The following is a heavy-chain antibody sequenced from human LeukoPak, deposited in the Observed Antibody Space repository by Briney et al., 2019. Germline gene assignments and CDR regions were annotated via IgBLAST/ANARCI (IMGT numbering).Heavy chain of an antibody. V-gene: IGHV1-18*01. CDR1: GYTFTSYG. CDR3: ARDPFTIFGVVINWFDP. D-gene: IGHD3-3*01. CDR2: MSAYNGNT. J-gene: IGHJ5*02. Sequence: GASVKVSCKASGYTFTSYGISWVRQAPGQGLEWMGWMSAYNGNTNYAQKLQGRVTMTTDTSTSTAYMELRSLRSDDTAVYYCARDPFTIFGVVINWFDPWGQGTLVTVSS.